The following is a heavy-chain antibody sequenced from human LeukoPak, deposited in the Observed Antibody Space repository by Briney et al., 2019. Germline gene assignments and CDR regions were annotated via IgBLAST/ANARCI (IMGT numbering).Heavy chain of an antibody. V-gene: IGHV4-39*01. CDR2: IYYSGST. CDR1: GGSISSSSYY. CDR3: ARSSRSGYYSYYYYMDV. D-gene: IGHD3-22*01. Sequence: SETLSLTCTVSGGSISSSSYYWGWIRQPPGKGLEWIGSIYYSGSTYYNPSLKSRVTISVDTSKNQFSLKLSSVTAADTAVYYCARSSRSGYYSYYYYMDVWGKGTTVTISS. J-gene: IGHJ6*03.